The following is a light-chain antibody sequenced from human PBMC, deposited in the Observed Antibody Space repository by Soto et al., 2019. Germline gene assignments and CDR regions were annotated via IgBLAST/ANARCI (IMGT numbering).Light chain of an antibody. Sequence: IQLTQSPSTVSASVGDRVTITCQASQNINNYLNWYQQKPGRAPKLLICDASNLEAGVPSRLRGSGSGTDFTFTISRLQPEDIATYYCQQYENLPTFGQGTRLEIK. CDR2: DAS. CDR1: QNINNY. CDR3: QQYENLPT. V-gene: IGKV1-33*01. J-gene: IGKJ5*01.